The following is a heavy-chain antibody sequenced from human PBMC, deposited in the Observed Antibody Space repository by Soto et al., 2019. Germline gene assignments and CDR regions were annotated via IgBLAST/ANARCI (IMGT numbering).Heavy chain of an antibody. CDR1: GGTFSSYA. CDR3: AGISSSWYNWFDP. CDR2: IIPIFGTA. D-gene: IGHD6-13*01. V-gene: IGHV1-69*13. J-gene: IGHJ5*02. Sequence: ASVKVSCKASGGTFSSYAISWVRQAPGQGLEWMGGIIPIFGTANYAQKFQGRVTITADESTSTAYMELSSLRSEDTAVYYCAGISSSWYNWFDPWGQGTLVTV.